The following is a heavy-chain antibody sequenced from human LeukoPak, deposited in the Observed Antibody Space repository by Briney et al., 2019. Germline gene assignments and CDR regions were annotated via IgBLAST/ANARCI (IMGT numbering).Heavy chain of an antibody. CDR2: IYYSGST. V-gene: IGHV4-39*07. CDR3: ARFPSPFDY. CDR1: GGSISSSSYY. Sequence: NASETLSLTCTVSGGSISSSSYYWGWIRQPPGKGLEWIGSIYYSGSTYYNPSLKSRVTISVDTSKNQFSLKLSSVTAADTAVYYCARFPSPFDYWGQGTLVTVSS. J-gene: IGHJ4*02.